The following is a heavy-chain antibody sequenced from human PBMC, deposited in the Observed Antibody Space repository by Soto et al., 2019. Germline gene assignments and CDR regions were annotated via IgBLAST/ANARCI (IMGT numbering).Heavy chain of an antibody. J-gene: IGHJ3*02. CDR3: ARGCSGGSCDAFDI. V-gene: IGHV4-38-2*01. Sequence: SETLSLTCAVSGYSISSGYYWGWLRQPPGKGLEWIGSIYYSGSTYYNPSLKSRVTISVDTSKNQFSLKLSSVTAADTAVYYCARGCSGGSCDAFDIWGQGTMVTVSS. CDR1: GYSISSGYY. D-gene: IGHD2-15*01. CDR2: IYYSGST.